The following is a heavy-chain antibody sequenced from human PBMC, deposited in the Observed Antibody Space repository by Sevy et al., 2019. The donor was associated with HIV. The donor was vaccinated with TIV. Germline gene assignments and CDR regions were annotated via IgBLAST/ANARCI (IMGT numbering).Heavy chain of an antibody. V-gene: IGHV3-30*02. D-gene: IGHD3-3*01. CDR1: GFRFSDYG. Sequence: GGSLRLSCAASGFRFSDYGMHWVRQAPGKGLEWVSLIRFDGSMKYIADSVKGRFTIYRDKVMDKFYLQMNSLRPEDTAVYYCAKDHYDYRTGYYGYYGMDVWGQGTTVTVSS. J-gene: IGHJ6*02. CDR3: AKDHYDYRTGYYGYYGMDV. CDR2: IRFDGSMK.